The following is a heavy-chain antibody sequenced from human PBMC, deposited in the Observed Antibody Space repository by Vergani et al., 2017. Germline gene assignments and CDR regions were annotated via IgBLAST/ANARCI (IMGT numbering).Heavy chain of an antibody. CDR2: ISYDGSNK. Sequence: VQVVESGGGLVQPGGSLRLSCAASGFTFSSYGMHWVRQAPGKGLEWVAVISYDGSNKYYADSVKGRFTISRDNSKNTLYLQMNSLRAEDTAVYYCAKERGIATVGATGSFDYWGQGTLVTVSS. CDR3: AKERGIATVGATGSFDY. V-gene: IGHV3-30*18. D-gene: IGHD1-26*01. CDR1: GFTFSSYG. J-gene: IGHJ4*02.